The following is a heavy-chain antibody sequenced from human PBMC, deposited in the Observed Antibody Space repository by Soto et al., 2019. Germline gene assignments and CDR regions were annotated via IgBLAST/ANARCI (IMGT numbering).Heavy chain of an antibody. CDR2: INPNSGGT. J-gene: IGHJ6*02. CDR1: GYTFTGYY. D-gene: IGHD3-10*01. V-gene: IGHV1-2*04. Sequence: AASVKVSCQASGYTFTGYYMHWVRQAPGQGLEWMGWINPNSGGTNYAQEFQGWVTMTRDTSISTAYMELSRLRSDDTAVYYCARDPIYGSGSYYNYYYYGMDVWGQGTTVTVSS. CDR3: ARDPIYGSGSYYNYYYYGMDV.